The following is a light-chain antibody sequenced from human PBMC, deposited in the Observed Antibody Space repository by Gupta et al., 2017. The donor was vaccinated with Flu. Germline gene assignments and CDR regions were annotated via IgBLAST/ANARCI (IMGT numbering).Light chain of an antibody. CDR1: SSDIGGDNY. CDR2: GDT. V-gene: IGLV2-8*01. CDR3: DSCAGSNNLGV. Sequence: TTVSTGSSSDIGGDNYVSWYQQHPGKAPKLIIYGDTERPSGVPDRFSGSKSGNTATLTVSGLQAEDEADYFCDSCAGSNNLGVFGGGTKLTVL. J-gene: IGLJ3*02.